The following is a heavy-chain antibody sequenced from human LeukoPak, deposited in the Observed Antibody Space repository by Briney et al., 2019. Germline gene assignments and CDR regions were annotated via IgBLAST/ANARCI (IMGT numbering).Heavy chain of an antibody. Sequence: GGSLRLSCAAYGFTFSRSDMVWVRQAPGKGLDWFSIISGSGGSTFYADSVRGRFTISRDNSKNIVSLQMKSLRAEDTAVYHCAKKGDSWSLRFDPWGQGTLVTVSS. CDR1: GFTFSRSD. CDR2: ISGSGGST. D-gene: IGHD6-13*01. J-gene: IGHJ5*02. V-gene: IGHV3-23*01. CDR3: AKKGDSWSLRFDP.